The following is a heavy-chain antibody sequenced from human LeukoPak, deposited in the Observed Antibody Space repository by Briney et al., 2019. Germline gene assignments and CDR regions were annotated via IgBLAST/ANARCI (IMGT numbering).Heavy chain of an antibody. CDR3: ATYNVDYYDTSDGMDV. V-gene: IGHV1-69*02. CDR1: GYTFTGYY. CDR2: IVPMLSIT. Sequence: ASVKASCKASGYTFTGYYMHWVRQAPGQGLEWMGKIVPMLSITNYAQKLQGRVTITADKSTNTAYMELSSLRSEDTAVYYCATYNVDYYDTSDGMDVWGQGTTVTVSS. D-gene: IGHD3-22*01. J-gene: IGHJ6*02.